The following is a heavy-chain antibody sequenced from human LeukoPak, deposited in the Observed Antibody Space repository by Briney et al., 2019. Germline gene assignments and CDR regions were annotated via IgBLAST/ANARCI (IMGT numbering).Heavy chain of an antibody. CDR3: VRVPVTVREGYYDYYGMVV. CDR1: GFTFNSHN. J-gene: IGHJ6*02. V-gene: IGHV3-21*01. Sequence: GGSLRLSCAASGFTFNSHNMNWVRQAPGKGLEWISSISRSSSYIHYADSVKGRFTISRDNANNSLFLQMNSLTPEDTALYYCVRVPVTVREGYYDYYGMVVWGQGAPVTVSS. D-gene: IGHD4-17*01. CDR2: ISRSSSYI.